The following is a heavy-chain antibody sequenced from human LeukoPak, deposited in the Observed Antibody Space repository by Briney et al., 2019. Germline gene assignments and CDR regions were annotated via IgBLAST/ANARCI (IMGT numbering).Heavy chain of an antibody. CDR1: GFTVSGNF. Sequence: PGGSLRLSCVASGFTVSGNFMSWVRQAPGKGLEWVSVIYNGVNTYYADSVKGRFTISRDNSKNTLYLQMNTLRAEDTAVYYCARDNSGYYDYWGQGALVTVSS. CDR3: ARDNSGYYDY. J-gene: IGHJ4*02. D-gene: IGHD3-22*01. CDR2: IYNGVNT. V-gene: IGHV3-53*01.